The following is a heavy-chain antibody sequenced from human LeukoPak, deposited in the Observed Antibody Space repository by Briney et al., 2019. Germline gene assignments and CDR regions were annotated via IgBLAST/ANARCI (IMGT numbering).Heavy chain of an antibody. J-gene: IGHJ4*02. CDR1: GGSISSYY. D-gene: IGHD3-22*01. CDR2: IYYSGST. Sequence: SETLSLTCTVSGGSISSYYWSWIRQPPGKGLEWIGYIYYSGSTNYNPPLKSRVTISVDTSKNQFSLKLSSVTAADTAVYYCARGAYYYDSSGYFFDYWGQGTLVTVSS. CDR3: ARGAYYYDSSGYFFDY. V-gene: IGHV4-59*01.